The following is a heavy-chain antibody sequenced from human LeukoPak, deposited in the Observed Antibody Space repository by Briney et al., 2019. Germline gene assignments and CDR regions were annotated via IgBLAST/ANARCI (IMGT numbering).Heavy chain of an antibody. CDR1: GGSIRSSASY. CDR3: TRGAGWLIDY. D-gene: IGHD3-16*01. J-gene: IGHJ4*02. CDR2: FHNSGTS. V-gene: IGHV4-61*08. Sequence: PPETLCLTCTVSGGSIRSSASYWGWSRQPPGKGREWIGYFHNSGTSTYNPSLKSRVTISADTSKNQSSLKLNSLTTADTAVYYCTRGAGWLIDYWGQGILVTVSS.